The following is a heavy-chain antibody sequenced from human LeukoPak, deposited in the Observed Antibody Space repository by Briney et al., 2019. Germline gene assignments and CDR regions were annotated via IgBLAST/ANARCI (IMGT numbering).Heavy chain of an antibody. CDR1: GGTISSGGYY. J-gene: IGHJ5*02. CDR3: ARRMGYGDYVRWFDP. Sequence: SETLSLTCTVSGGTISSGGYYWGWIRQPPGKCLEWIGYIYFSGSTYYNPSLKSRVTISVDTSKNQSSLRLTSVTAADTAVYYCARRMGYGDYVRWFDPWGQGTLVTVSS. V-gene: IGHV4-39*01. CDR2: IYFSGST. D-gene: IGHD4-17*01.